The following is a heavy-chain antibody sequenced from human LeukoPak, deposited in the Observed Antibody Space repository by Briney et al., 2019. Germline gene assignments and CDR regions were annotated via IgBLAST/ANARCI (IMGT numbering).Heavy chain of an antibody. CDR3: ARGRYDGAVSYYKGLVWFDP. J-gene: IGHJ5*02. V-gene: IGHV4-34*01. CDR2: INHSGST. D-gene: IGHD3-10*01. CDR1: GESFSGYY. Sequence: NPSETLSLTCAVYGESFSGYYWSWISQPPAKGLEWVGEINHSGSTNYNPSLKSRVTISVDTSKNQFSLKLSSVTPADTAVYYCARGRYDGAVSYYKGLVWFDPWGQGTLVTVSS.